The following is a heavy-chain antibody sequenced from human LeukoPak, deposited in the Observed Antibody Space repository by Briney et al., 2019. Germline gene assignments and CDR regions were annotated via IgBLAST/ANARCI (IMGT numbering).Heavy chain of an antibody. Sequence: ASVKVSCTASGYTFTGYYMHWVRQAPGQGLEWMGWINPNSGGTKYAQKFQGRVTMTRDTSISTAYMELSRLRSDDTAVYYCARGDSSGPTPFDYWGQGTLVTVSS. CDR1: GYTFTGYY. J-gene: IGHJ4*02. D-gene: IGHD3-22*01. V-gene: IGHV1-2*02. CDR2: INPNSGGT. CDR3: ARGDSSGPTPFDY.